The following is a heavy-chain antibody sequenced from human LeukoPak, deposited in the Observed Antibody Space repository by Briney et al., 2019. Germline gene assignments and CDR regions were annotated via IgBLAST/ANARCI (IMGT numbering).Heavy chain of an antibody. D-gene: IGHD6-19*01. J-gene: IGHJ4*02. CDR1: GGSISSSTYS. V-gene: IGHV4-39*07. CDR2: IYYSGRT. CDR3: ARQWLGNSFDY. Sequence: PSETLSLTCTVSGGSISSSTYSWGWIRQPPGKGLEWIGSIYYSGRTYFNPSLKSRVTISVDTSKNQFSLKLSSVTAADTAVYYCARQWLGNSFDYWGQGTLVTVSS.